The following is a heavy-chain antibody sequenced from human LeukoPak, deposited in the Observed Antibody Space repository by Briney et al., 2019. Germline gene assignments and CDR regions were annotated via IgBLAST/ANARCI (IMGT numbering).Heavy chain of an antibody. Sequence: PSETLSLTCTVSGGSISSSSYYWGWIRQPPGKGLEWIGSIYYSGSTYYNPSLKSRVTTSVDTSKNQFSLKLSSVTAADTAVYYCARVLGSYSSGWSNWFDPWGQGTLVTVSS. CDR1: GGSISSSSYY. V-gene: IGHV4-39*07. CDR3: ARVLGSYSSGWSNWFDP. CDR2: IYYSGST. D-gene: IGHD6-19*01. J-gene: IGHJ5*02.